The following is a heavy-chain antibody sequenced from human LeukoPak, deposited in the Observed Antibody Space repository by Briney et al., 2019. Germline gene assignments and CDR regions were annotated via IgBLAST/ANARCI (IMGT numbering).Heavy chain of an antibody. V-gene: IGHV4-34*01. Sequence: SETLSLTCAVYGGSFSGYYWSWIRQPPGKGLEWIGKINHSGSTNYNPSLKSRVTISVDTSKNQFSLQLNSVTPEDTAVYYCARDLRSPTDSSSWGRGPFFDYWGQGTLVTVSS. CDR2: INHSGST. J-gene: IGHJ4*02. CDR1: GGSFSGYY. CDR3: ARDLRSPTDSSSWGRGPFFDY. D-gene: IGHD6-13*01.